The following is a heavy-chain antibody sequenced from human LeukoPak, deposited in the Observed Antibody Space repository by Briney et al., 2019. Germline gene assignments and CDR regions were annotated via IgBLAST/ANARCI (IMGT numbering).Heavy chain of an antibody. Sequence: SETLSLTCTVSGGSISSYYWSWIRQPAGKGLEWIGRIYTSGSTNYNPSLKSRVTMSVDTSKNQFSLNLSSVTAADTAVYYCARGVAYCTNGICYSRETEYFQHWGQGTLVTVSS. J-gene: IGHJ1*01. D-gene: IGHD2-8*01. CDR1: GGSISSYY. V-gene: IGHV4-4*07. CDR2: IYTSGST. CDR3: ARGVAYCTNGICYSRETEYFQH.